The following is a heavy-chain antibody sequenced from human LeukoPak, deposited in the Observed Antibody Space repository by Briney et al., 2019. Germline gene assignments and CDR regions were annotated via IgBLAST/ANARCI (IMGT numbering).Heavy chain of an antibody. CDR3: ARSIDSSGYYYVNWFDP. V-gene: IGHV4-31*03. CDR2: IYYSGST. D-gene: IGHD3-22*01. CDR1: GGSISSGGYY. J-gene: IGHJ5*02. Sequence: PSETLSLTCTVSGGSISSGGYYWSWIRQHPGKGLEWIGYIYYSGSTYYNPSLKSRVTISVDTSKNQFSLKLSSVTAADTAVYYCARSIDSSGYYYVNWFDPWGQGTLVTVSS.